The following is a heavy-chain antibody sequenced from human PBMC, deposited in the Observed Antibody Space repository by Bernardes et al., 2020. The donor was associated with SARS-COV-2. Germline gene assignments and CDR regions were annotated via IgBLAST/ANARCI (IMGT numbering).Heavy chain of an antibody. CDR1: GFTFDDYT. D-gene: IGHD3-9*01. V-gene: IGHV3-43*01. J-gene: IGHJ6*02. Sequence: GALRLSCAASGFTFDDYTMHWVRQAPGKGLEWVSLISWAGGSAYYADSVKGRFTISRDNSKNSLYLQMNSLRTEDTALYYCAKARRGFDWLLFPRYDYGMDVWGQGTTVNVSS. CDR2: ISWAGGSA. CDR3: AKARRGFDWLLFPRYDYGMDV.